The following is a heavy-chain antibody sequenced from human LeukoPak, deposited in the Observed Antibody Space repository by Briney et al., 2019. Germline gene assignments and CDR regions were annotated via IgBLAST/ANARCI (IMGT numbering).Heavy chain of an antibody. CDR2: MNPNSGNT. CDR1: GYTFTSYD. J-gene: IGHJ4*02. D-gene: IGHD3-22*01. CDR3: ARGGYYYDSSGYYPIFDY. V-gene: IGHV1-8*03. Sequence: VSVKVSCKASGYTFTSYDINWVRQAPGQGLEWMGWMNPNSGNTGYAQKFQGRVTITRNTSISTAYMELSSLRSEDTAVYYCARGGYYYDSSGYYPIFDYWGQGTLVTVSS.